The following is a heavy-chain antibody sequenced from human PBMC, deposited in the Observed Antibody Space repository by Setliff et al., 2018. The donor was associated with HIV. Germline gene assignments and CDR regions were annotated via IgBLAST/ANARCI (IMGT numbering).Heavy chain of an antibody. Sequence: GGSLRLSCAASGFTFSSYAMSWVRQAPERGLEWVSAISGSGGNTYYADSVKGRFTISRDNSKNTLYLQMNSLRAEDTAVYYCAKEVLEIAVAASWGQGTLVTVSS. J-gene: IGHJ4*02. CDR1: GFTFSSYA. D-gene: IGHD6-19*01. CDR3: AKEVLEIAVAAS. V-gene: IGHV3-23*01. CDR2: ISGSGGNT.